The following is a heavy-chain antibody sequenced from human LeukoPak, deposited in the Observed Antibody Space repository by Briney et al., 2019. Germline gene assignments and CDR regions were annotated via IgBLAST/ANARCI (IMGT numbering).Heavy chain of an antibody. Sequence: SQTLSLTCTVSGGSISSGGYYWSWIRQHPGTGLEWIGYIYYSGSTYYNPSLKSRVTISVDTSKNQFSLKLSSVTAADTAVYYCAREPANLYDSSGYYFDYWGQGTLVTVSS. CDR3: AREPANLYDSSGYYFDY. CDR1: GGSISSGGYY. J-gene: IGHJ4*02. D-gene: IGHD3-22*01. CDR2: IYYSGST. V-gene: IGHV4-31*03.